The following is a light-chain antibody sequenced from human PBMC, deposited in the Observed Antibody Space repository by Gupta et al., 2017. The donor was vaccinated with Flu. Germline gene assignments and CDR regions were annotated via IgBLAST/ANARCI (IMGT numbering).Light chain of an antibody. CDR2: DVS. J-gene: IGKJ4*01. CDR3: QLRSNWPPRLT. V-gene: IGKV3-11*01. CDR1: QSVSRF. Sequence: ELVLTQSPGTLSLSPGESATLSCRTSQSVSRFLGWYQQRPGQAPRLLIYDVSNRATGIPARFSGRGSGTDFTLTISSLQPEDFAVYYCQLRSNWPPRLTFGGGTKVEIK.